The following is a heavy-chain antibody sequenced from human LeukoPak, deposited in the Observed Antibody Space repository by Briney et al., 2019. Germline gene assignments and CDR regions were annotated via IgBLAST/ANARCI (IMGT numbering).Heavy chain of an antibody. Sequence: SETLSLTCTVSGGSISSYYWSWIRQPPGKGLEWIGYIYSSGGTNYNPSPKSRVTISEDTSKNQFSLKLSSVTAADTAIYFCARGPSGTYYWFDPWGQGTLVTVSS. CDR2: IYSSGGT. D-gene: IGHD1-26*01. CDR3: ARGPSGTYYWFDP. J-gene: IGHJ5*02. V-gene: IGHV4-59*01. CDR1: GGSISSYY.